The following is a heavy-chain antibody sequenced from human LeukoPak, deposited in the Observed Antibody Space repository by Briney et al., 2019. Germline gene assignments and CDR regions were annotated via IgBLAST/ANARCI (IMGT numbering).Heavy chain of an antibody. Sequence: SVEVSCKASGGTFSSYAISWVRQAPGQGLEWMGGIIPIFGTANYAQKFQGRVTITADESTSTAYMELSSLRSEDTAVYYCARRYSSNECFDYWGQGTLVTVSS. D-gene: IGHD6-13*01. V-gene: IGHV1-69*01. CDR2: IIPIFGTA. J-gene: IGHJ4*02. CDR3: ARRYSSNECFDY. CDR1: GGTFSSYA.